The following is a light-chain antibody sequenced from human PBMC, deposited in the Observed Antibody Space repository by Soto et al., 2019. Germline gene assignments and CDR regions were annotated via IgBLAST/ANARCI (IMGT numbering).Light chain of an antibody. CDR1: SSNIGAGYD. CDR2: GNS. V-gene: IGLV1-40*01. CDR3: QSYDSSLVKV. Sequence: QSVLTQPPSVSGAPGQRVTISCTGSSSNIGAGYDVHWYQQLPGTAPKLLIYGNSNRPSGVPDRFSGSKSGTSASLAITGLQAEYEADYYCQSYDSSLVKVFGTGTKVTVL. J-gene: IGLJ1*01.